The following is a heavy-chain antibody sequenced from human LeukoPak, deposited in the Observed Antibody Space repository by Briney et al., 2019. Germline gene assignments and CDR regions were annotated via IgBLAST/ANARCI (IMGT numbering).Heavy chain of an antibody. CDR2: TSGSGGST. D-gene: IGHD3-3*01. J-gene: IGHJ5*02. Sequence: GGSLRLSCAASGFTFSSYAMSWVRQAPGKGLEWVSSTSGSGGSTYYADSVKGRFTISRDNSKNTLYLQMNSLRGEDTAVYYCAKEYDFWANNWFDPWGQGTLVTVSS. CDR1: GFTFSSYA. CDR3: AKEYDFWANNWFDP. V-gene: IGHV3-23*01.